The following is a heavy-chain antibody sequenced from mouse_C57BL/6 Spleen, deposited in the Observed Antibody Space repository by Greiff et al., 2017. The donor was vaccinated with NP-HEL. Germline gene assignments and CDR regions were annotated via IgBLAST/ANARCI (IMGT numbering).Heavy chain of an antibody. D-gene: IGHD2-4*01. J-gene: IGHJ4*01. CDR1: GFTFSDYG. CDR2: ISSGSSTI. CDR3: ARDDYNYYAMDY. Sequence: EVMLVESGGGLVKPGGSLKLSCAASGFTFSDYGMHWVRQAPEKGLEWVAYISSGSSTIYYADTVKGRFTISSDNAKNTLFLQMTSLRSEDTAMYYCARDDYNYYAMDYWGQGTSVTVSS. V-gene: IGHV5-17*01.